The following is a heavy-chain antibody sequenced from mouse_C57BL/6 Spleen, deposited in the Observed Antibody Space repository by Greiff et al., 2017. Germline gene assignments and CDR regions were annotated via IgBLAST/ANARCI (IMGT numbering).Heavy chain of an antibody. Sequence: EVQLQESGPGLVKPSQSLSLTCSVTGYSFTSGYYWNWIRQFPGNKLEWMGYISYDGSNNYNPNLKNRISITRDTSKNQFFLKLKSVTTEDTATYYCAREDYDGSSSDYWGQGTTLTVAS. D-gene: IGHD1-1*01. CDR2: ISYDGSN. CDR1: GYSFTSGYY. V-gene: IGHV3-6*01. J-gene: IGHJ2*01. CDR3: AREDYDGSSSDY.